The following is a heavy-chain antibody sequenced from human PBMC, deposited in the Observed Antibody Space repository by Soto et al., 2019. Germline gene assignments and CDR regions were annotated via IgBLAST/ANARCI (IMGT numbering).Heavy chain of an antibody. CDR1: GFTVSSYS. V-gene: IGHV3-48*02. D-gene: IGHD3-22*01. Sequence: ESGGGLVQPGGSLRLSCAASGFTVSSYSMNWVRQAPGKGLEWVSYISSSSSTIYYADSVKGRFTISRDNAKNSLFLQMNSLRDEDTAVYYCARDRSPPYYYASSGYYFNYWGQGTLVTVSS. CDR2: ISSSSSTI. J-gene: IGHJ4*02. CDR3: ARDRSPPYYYASSGYYFNY.